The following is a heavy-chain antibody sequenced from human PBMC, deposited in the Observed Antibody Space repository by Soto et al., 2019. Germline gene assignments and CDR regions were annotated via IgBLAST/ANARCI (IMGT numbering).Heavy chain of an antibody. V-gene: IGHV4-59*01. CDR3: ARERYCSGGSCYVVDV. J-gene: IGHJ6*04. D-gene: IGHD2-15*01. CDR1: GGSISSYY. Sequence: SETLSLTCTVSGGSISSYYWSWIRQPPGKGLEWIGYIYYSGSTNYNPSPKSRVTISVDTSKNQFSLKLSSVTAADTAVYYCARERYCSGGSCYVVDVWGKGTTVTVSS. CDR2: IYYSGST.